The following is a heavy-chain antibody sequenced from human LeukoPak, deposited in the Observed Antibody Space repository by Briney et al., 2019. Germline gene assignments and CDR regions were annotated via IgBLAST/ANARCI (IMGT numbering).Heavy chain of an antibody. D-gene: IGHD3-10*01. CDR1: GGSISSSSYY. CDR3: PLLWFGELSE. Sequence: SETLSLTCTVSGGSISSSSYYWGWIRQPPGKGLEWIGSIYYSGSTYYNPSLKSRVTISVDTSKNQFSLKLSSVTAADTAVYYCPLLWFGELSEWGQGTLVTVSS. J-gene: IGHJ4*02. CDR2: IYYSGST. V-gene: IGHV4-39*07.